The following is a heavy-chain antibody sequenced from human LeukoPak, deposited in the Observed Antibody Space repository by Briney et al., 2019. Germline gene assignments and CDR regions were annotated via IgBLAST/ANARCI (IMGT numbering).Heavy chain of an antibody. J-gene: IGHJ6*02. Sequence: GGSLRLSCAASGFTFSSYAMSWVRQAPGKGLEWVSAISGSGGSTYYADSVKGRFTISRDNSKNTLYLQMNSLRAEDTAVYYCARVRHLEWLSPHYYYYGMDVWGQGTTVTVSS. D-gene: IGHD3-3*01. V-gene: IGHV3-23*01. CDR3: ARVRHLEWLSPHYYYYGMDV. CDR1: GFTFSSYA. CDR2: ISGSGGST.